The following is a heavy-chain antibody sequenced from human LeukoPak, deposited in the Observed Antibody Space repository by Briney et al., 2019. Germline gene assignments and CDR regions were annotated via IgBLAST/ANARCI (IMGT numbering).Heavy chain of an antibody. D-gene: IGHD6-19*01. CDR2: ISGSGGGT. Sequence: GGSLRLSCAASGFTFSSYAMSWVRQAPGKGLEWVSAISGSGGGTYYADSVKGRFTISRDNSRNTLNLQMNSLRAEDTAVYYCARDHSSGWYSDYYGMDVWGQGTTVTVSS. V-gene: IGHV3-23*01. CDR1: GFTFSSYA. J-gene: IGHJ6*02. CDR3: ARDHSSGWYSDYYGMDV.